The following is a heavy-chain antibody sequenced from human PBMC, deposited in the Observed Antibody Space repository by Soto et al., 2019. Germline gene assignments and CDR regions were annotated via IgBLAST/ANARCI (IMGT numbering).Heavy chain of an antibody. CDR2: VSGTGGSA. Sequence: EVQLLESGGGLVRPGGSLRLACAASGFTFSSYAMTWGRQAPGKGLEWVPGVSGTGGSAYYADSVKSRLTISRDKSTNTLYLHMNNLRADDTAVYYCARGSAYSDYDLEYWGQGTLVTVSS. CDR3: ARGSAYSDYDLEY. CDR1: GFTFSSYA. D-gene: IGHD6-25*01. V-gene: IGHV3-23*01. J-gene: IGHJ4*02.